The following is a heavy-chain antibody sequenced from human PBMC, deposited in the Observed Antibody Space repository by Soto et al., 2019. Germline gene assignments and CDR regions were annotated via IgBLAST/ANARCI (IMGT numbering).Heavy chain of an antibody. V-gene: IGHV3-23*01. CDR2: ISGSGGST. CDR3: AKDAPVRYYGSGSSPIKGFDP. Sequence: GGSLRLSCAASGFTFSSYAMSWVRQAPGKGLEWVSAISGSGGSTYYADSVKGRFTISRDNSKNTLYLQMNSLRAEDTAVYYCAKDAPVRYYGSGSSPIKGFDPWGQGTLVTVSS. J-gene: IGHJ5*02. D-gene: IGHD3-10*01. CDR1: GFTFSSYA.